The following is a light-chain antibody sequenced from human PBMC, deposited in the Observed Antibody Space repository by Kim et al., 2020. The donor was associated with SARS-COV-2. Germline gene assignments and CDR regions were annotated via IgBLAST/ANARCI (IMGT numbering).Light chain of an antibody. J-gene: IGLJ3*02. V-gene: IGLV10-54*01. CDR2: RSN. CDR3: SAWDTSLNAWV. Sequence: LTQPPSVSKGLRQTATLTCTGNNNNVAHQGAVWLQHHQGHPPRLLSYRSNDRPSGISERLSASRSGNTASLTITGLQPEDEADYYCSAWDTSLNAWVFGGGTQLTVL. CDR1: NNNVAHQG.